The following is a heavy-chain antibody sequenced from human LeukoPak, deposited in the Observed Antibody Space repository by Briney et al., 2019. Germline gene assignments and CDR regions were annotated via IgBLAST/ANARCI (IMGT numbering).Heavy chain of an antibody. CDR3: ASDYDFWSGHPFY. Sequence: ASVKVSCKASGYTFTGYYMHWVRQAPGQGPEWMGWINPNSGGTNYAQKFQGRVTMTRDTSISTAYMELSRLRSDDTAVYYCASDYDFWSGHPFYWGQGTLVTVSS. V-gene: IGHV1-2*02. D-gene: IGHD3-3*01. J-gene: IGHJ4*02. CDR2: INPNSGGT. CDR1: GYTFTGYY.